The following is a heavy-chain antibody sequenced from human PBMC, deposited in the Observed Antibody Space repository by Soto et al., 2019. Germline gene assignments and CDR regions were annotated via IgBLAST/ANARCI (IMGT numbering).Heavy chain of an antibody. CDR1: GGSISSSSYY. CDR3: ARRDSSSWSGLGWFAP. CDR2: IYYSGST. D-gene: IGHD6-13*01. V-gene: IGHV4-39*01. Sequence: SETLSLTCTVSGGSISSSSYYWGWIRQPPGKGLEWIGSIYYSGSTYYNPSLKSRVTISVDTSKNQFSLKLSSVTAADTAVYYCARRDSSSWSGLGWFAPWGQGTLVTVSS. J-gene: IGHJ5*02.